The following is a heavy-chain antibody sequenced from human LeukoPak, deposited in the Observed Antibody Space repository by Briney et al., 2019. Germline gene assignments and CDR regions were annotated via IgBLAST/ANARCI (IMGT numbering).Heavy chain of an antibody. V-gene: IGHV3-48*03. J-gene: IGHJ4*02. CDR2: ISSSGSTI. CDR1: GFTFSSYE. Sequence: PRGSLRLSCAASGFTFSSYEMNWVRQAPGRGLEWVSHISSSGSTIYYADSVKGRFTISRDNAKNSLYLQMNSLRAEGTAVYYCARDDLTGTTGQDYWGQGTLVTVSS. CDR3: ARDDLTGTTGQDY. D-gene: IGHD1-1*01.